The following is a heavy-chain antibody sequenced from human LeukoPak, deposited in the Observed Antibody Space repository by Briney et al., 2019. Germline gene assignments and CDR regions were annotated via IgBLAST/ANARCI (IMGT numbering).Heavy chain of an antibody. D-gene: IGHD3-9*01. CDR3: ARDLFLGFGILTGYDTREEDY. Sequence: PGGSLRLSCVVSGFTFSDYYMSWIRQAPGKGLEWVSYISSSGSTIYYADSVKGRFTISRDNAKNSLYLQMNSLRAEDTAVYYCARDLFLGFGILTGYDTREEDYWGQGTLVTVSS. CDR2: ISSSGSTI. CDR1: GFTFSDYY. J-gene: IGHJ4*02. V-gene: IGHV3-11*01.